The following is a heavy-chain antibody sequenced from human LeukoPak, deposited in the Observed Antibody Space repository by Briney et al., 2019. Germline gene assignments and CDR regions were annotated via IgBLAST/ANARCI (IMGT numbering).Heavy chain of an antibody. CDR3: ARGGAARLHFQN. J-gene: IGHJ1*01. V-gene: IGHV4-59*01. D-gene: IGHD6-6*01. CDR1: GGSTSTYY. Sequence: SETLSLTCTVSGGSTSTYYWNWIRQPPGKGLEWIGYIYHSGSTNYNPSLQSRVTISVDTSKNQFSLNLNSVTAADTAVYYCARGGAARLHFQNWGQGTLVTVSS. CDR2: IYHSGST.